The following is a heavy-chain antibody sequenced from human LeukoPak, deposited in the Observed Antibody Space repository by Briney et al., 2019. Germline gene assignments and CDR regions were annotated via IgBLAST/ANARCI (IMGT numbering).Heavy chain of an antibody. D-gene: IGHD5-24*01. J-gene: IGHJ4*02. V-gene: IGHV3-21*01. CDR3: ARDLELDYNLNSKDDY. CDR2: ISSSSSYI. Sequence: PGGSLRLSCAASGFTFSSYSMNWVRQAPGKGLEWVSSISSSSSYIYYADSVKGRFTISRDNAKNSLYLQMNSLRAEDTAVYYCARDLELDYNLNSKDDYWGQGTLVAVSS. CDR1: GFTFSSYS.